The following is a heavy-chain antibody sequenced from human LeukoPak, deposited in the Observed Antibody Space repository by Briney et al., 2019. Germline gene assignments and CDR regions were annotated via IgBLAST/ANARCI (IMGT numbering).Heavy chain of an antibody. J-gene: IGHJ5*02. CDR1: GFTFSSYW. V-gene: IGHV3-74*01. CDR3: AREDSSGWRNWFDP. Sequence: GGSLRLSCAASGFTFSSYWMHWVRQAPGKGLMWVSRINSDGSSTSYADSVKGRFTISRDNAKNTLYLQMNSLRADDTAVYYCAREDSSGWRNWFDPWGQGTLVTVSS. D-gene: IGHD6-19*01. CDR2: INSDGSST.